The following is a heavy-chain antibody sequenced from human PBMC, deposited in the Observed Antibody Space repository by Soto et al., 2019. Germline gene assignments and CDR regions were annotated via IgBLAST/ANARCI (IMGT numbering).Heavy chain of an antibody. CDR1: GGSISSGGYY. CDR2: IYYSGST. V-gene: IGHV4-31*03. Sequence: SETLSLTCTVSGGSISSGGYYWSWIRQHPGKGLEWIGYIYYSGSTYYNPSLKSRVTISVDTSKNQFSLKLSSVTAADTAVYYWARSGLLWFGELSWFDPWGQGTLVTGSS. D-gene: IGHD3-10*01. J-gene: IGHJ5*02. CDR3: ARSGLLWFGELSWFDP.